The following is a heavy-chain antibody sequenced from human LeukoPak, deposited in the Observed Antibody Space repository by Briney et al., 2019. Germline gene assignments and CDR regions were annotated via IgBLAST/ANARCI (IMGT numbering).Heavy chain of an antibody. V-gene: IGHV1-3*01. CDR1: GYTFTRYV. Sequence: GASVKVSCKASGYTFTRYVIYWVRQAPGQRLEWMGWINVGNGNTKYSQIFQGRVTITRDTSASTAYMELSSLRSEDTAVYYCARARITMVRGGSENWFDPWGQGTLVTVSS. J-gene: IGHJ5*02. CDR2: INVGNGNT. D-gene: IGHD3-10*01. CDR3: ARARITMVRGGSENWFDP.